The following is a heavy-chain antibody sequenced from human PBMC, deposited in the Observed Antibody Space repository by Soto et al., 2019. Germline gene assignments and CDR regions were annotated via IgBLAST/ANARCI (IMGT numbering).Heavy chain of an antibody. J-gene: IGHJ4*02. D-gene: IGHD3-3*01. V-gene: IGHV4-34*01. CDR3: ARVKRNDFWSGYATV. CDR1: GGSFSGYY. Sequence: QVQLQQWGAGLLKPSETLSPTCAVYGGSFSGYYWSWIRQPPGKGLEWIGEINHSGSTNYNPSLKSRVTISVDTSKNQFSLKLSSVTAADTAVYYCARVKRNDFWSGYATVWGQGTLVTVSS. CDR2: INHSGST.